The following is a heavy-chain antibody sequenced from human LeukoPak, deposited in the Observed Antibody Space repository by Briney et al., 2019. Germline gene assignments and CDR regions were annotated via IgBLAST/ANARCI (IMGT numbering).Heavy chain of an antibody. V-gene: IGHV1-69*13. CDR1: GGTFSSYA. Sequence: ASVKVSCKASGGTFSSYATSWVRQALGRGLERMGGIIPIFGTANYAQKFQGRVTITADESTSTAYMELSSLRSEDTAVYYCARDHGDTRYYYYGMDVWGQGTTVTVSS. CDR3: ARDHGDTRYYYYGMDV. D-gene: IGHD4-17*01. J-gene: IGHJ6*02. CDR2: IIPIFGTA.